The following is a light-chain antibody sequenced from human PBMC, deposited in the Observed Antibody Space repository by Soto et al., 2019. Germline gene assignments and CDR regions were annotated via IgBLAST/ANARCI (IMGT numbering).Light chain of an antibody. J-gene: IGLJ2*01. V-gene: IGLV2-14*01. CDR1: SSDVGGYNV. CDR3: SSYTRSSTLVV. CDR2: EVS. Sequence: QSALTQPASVSGSPGQSITISCTGTSSDVGGYNVVSWYQQHPGKAPKVMIYEVSNRPSGVSSRFSGSKSGNTASLTISGLQAEDEADYYCSSYTRSSTLVVFGGGTKLTVL.